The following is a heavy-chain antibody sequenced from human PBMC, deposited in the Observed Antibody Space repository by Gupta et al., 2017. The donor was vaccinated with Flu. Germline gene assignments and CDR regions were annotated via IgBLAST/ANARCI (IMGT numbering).Heavy chain of an antibody. CDR2: INQDGSGE. Sequence: EVQLVESGGGLVQPGGSLRLSCVGSGFTFDNFWMSWVRQAPGKGLGWVANINQDGSGEMYVDSVKGRFSISRDNAQNSLSLQMNSLRAEDTAVYFCARDPDYGGPGAFFDNWGQGTLVTVSS. J-gene: IGHJ4*02. CDR3: ARDPDYGGPGAFFDN. D-gene: IGHD4/OR15-4a*01. V-gene: IGHV3-7*01. CDR1: GFTFDNFW.